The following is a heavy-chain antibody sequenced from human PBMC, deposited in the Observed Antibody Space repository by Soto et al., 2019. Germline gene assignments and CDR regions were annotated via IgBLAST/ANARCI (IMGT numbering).Heavy chain of an antibody. V-gene: IGHV3-9*01. CDR2: ISWNSGSI. D-gene: IGHD6-19*01. CDR1: GFTFDDYA. CDR3: AKDESSGWHDAFDI. Sequence: EVQLVESGGGLVQPGRSLRLSCAASGFTFDDYAMHWVRQAPGKGLEWVSGISWNSGSIGYADSVKGRFTISRDNAKNSLYLQMNSLRAEDTALYYCAKDESSGWHDAFDIWGQGTMVTVSS. J-gene: IGHJ3*02.